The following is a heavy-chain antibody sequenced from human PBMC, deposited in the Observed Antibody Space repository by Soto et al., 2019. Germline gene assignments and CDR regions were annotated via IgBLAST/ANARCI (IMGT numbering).Heavy chain of an antibody. J-gene: IGHJ4*02. CDR3: ARDGYSSGGYDY. CDR1: GGSISSYY. D-gene: IGHD6-19*01. CDR2: IYYSGST. V-gene: IGHV4-59*01. Sequence: SETLSLTCTVSGGSISSYYWSWIRQPPGKGLEWIGYIYYSGSTNYNPSLKSRVTISVDTSKNQFSLKLSSVTAADTAVYYCARDGYSSGGYDYWGQGTLVTVSS.